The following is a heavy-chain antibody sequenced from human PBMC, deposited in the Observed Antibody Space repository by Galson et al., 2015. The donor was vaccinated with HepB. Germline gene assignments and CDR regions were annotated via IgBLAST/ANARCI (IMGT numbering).Heavy chain of an antibody. CDR2: IKSKTEGGTT. V-gene: IGHV3-15*01. CDR1: GITLSNAW. CDR3: TTDPVDGYYDSSGYYSYDY. Sequence: SLRLSCAASGITLSNAWMSWVRQAPGKGLEWVGRIKSKTEGGTTDHAAPVKGRFTISRDDSKNTLHLQMHSLKTEDTAVYYCTTDPVDGYYDSSGYYSYDYWGQGTLVTVSS. D-gene: IGHD3-22*01. J-gene: IGHJ4*02.